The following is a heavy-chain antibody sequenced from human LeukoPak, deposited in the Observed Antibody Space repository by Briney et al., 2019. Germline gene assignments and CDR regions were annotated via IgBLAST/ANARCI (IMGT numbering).Heavy chain of an antibody. CDR1: GGSINSSPYY. Sequence: SETLSLTCTVSGGSINSSPYYWGWIRQPPGKGLEWIGSIYYSGTTYYNPSFKSRVTISVDTSKNQFSLELTSVTAADTAIYYCARDDTMILGYFDPWGQGTLVTVPS. D-gene: IGHD3-22*01. V-gene: IGHV4-39*07. CDR2: IYYSGTT. CDR3: ARDDTMILGYFDP. J-gene: IGHJ5*02.